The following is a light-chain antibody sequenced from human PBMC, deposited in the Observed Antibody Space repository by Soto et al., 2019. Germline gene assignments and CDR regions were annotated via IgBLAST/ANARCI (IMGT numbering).Light chain of an antibody. CDR2: GAS. CDR3: PQYNDWPLT. Sequence: EIVMTQSPATLSVSPGDGATLSCRASQSVDSNLAWYQQKPGQTPRLLMYGASTRPTGIPARFSGSGSGTVFTLTIINLPSEGSAVYYCPQYNDWPLTFGGRTKVEIK. J-gene: IGKJ4*01. CDR1: QSVDSN. V-gene: IGKV3D-15*01.